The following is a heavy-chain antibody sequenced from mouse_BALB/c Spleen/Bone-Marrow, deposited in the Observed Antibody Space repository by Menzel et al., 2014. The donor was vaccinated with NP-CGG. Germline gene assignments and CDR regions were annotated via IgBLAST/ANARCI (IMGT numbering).Heavy chain of an antibody. CDR1: GFTFTDYY. D-gene: IGHD2-1*01. CDR3: ARDINDNYNWYFDV. CDR2: IRNKADGYTT. Sequence: EVKVVESGGGLVQPGGSLRLSCATSGFTFTDYYMSWVRQPPGKALEWLGFIRNKADGYTTEYSASVKGQFTISRDNSQSILYLQMNTLRAEDSATYYCARDINDNYNWYFDVWGAGTTVTVSS. J-gene: IGHJ1*01. V-gene: IGHV7-3*02.